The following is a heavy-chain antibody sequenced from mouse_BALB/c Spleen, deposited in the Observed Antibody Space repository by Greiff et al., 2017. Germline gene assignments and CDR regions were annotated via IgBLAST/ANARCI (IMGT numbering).Heavy chain of an antibody. CDR3: ARGAMITSEAMDY. D-gene: IGHD2-4*01. CDR1: GYTFTDYA. Sequence: QVQLQQSGPELVRPGVSVKISCKGSGYTFTDYAMHWVKQSHAKSLEWIGVISTYSGNTNYNQKFKGKATMTVDKSFSTAYMELARLTSEDSAIYYCARGAMITSEAMDYWGQGTSVTVSS. V-gene: IGHV1-67*01. CDR2: ISTYSGNT. J-gene: IGHJ4*01.